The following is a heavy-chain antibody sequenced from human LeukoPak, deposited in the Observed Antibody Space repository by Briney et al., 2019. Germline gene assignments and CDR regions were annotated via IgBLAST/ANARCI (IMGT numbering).Heavy chain of an antibody. V-gene: IGHV3-74*01. CDR1: GFTFSSYC. Sequence: GGSLRLSCAASGFTFSSYCMHWVRQAGGKGLVWVARINSDGSSTSYADSVKGRFTISRDSAKTTLYLQMNSLRAEDTAVYYCARDRYYYYYYYTDVWGKGTTVTVSS. CDR2: INSDGSST. J-gene: IGHJ6*03. CDR3: ARDRYYYYYYYTDV.